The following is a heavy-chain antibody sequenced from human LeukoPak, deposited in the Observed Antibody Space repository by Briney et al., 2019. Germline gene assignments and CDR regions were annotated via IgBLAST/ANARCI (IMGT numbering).Heavy chain of an antibody. V-gene: IGHV1-8*01. D-gene: IGHD1-14*01. Sequence: ASAKVSCKASGYTFTSYDIIWVRQVTGQGLEWMGWMNPNSGNTGHAQKFQGSVTMTRNTSISTAYMELSSLRSEDTAVYYCARGRRGLPDVYWAQGTLVTVSS. CDR1: GYTFTSYD. J-gene: IGHJ4*02. CDR3: ARGRRGLPDVY. CDR2: MNPNSGNT.